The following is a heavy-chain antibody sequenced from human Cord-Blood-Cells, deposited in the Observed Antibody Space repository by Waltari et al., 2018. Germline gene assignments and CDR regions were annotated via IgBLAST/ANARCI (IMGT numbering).Heavy chain of an antibody. Sequence: QVQLQQWGAGLLKPSETLSLTCAVYGGSFSGYYWSWIRQPPGKGLEWIGEINHSGSTNSTPSLKGQVTISVDTSKNQFSLKLSSVTAADTAVYYCARAMTRVAFDIWGQGTMVTVSS. CDR3: ARAMTRVAFDI. D-gene: IGHD4-17*01. J-gene: IGHJ3*02. CDR2: INHSGST. CDR1: GGSFSGYY. V-gene: IGHV4-34*01.